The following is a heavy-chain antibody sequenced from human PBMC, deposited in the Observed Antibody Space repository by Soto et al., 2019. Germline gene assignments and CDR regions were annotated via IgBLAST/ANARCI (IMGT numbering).Heavy chain of an antibody. J-gene: IGHJ4*02. V-gene: IGHV4-31*03. D-gene: IGHD5-12*01. CDR3: ARDNGYGHFDS. Sequence: SETLSLACTVSGASISSGRSYWSWIRQHPGKGLEWIGYMFYSGSTYYHPSLKSRVNISADTSKNQFSLRLTSVTPADTAVYYCARDNGYGHFDSWGQGTLVTVSS. CDR1: GASISSGRSY. CDR2: MFYSGST.